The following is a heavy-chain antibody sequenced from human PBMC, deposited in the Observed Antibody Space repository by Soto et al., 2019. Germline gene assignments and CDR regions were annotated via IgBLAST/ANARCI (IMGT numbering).Heavy chain of an antibody. D-gene: IGHD4-4*01. CDR1: GYTFTSYY. J-gene: IGHJ4*02. CDR2: INPSGGST. Sequence: QVQLVQSGAEVKKPGASVKVSCKASGYTFTSYYMHWVRQAPGQGLEWMGIINPSGGSTSYAKKFQGRVTMTRDTSTSTVYMELSSLRSEDTAVYYCATLVTTGYFDYWGQGTLVTVSS. CDR3: ATLVTTGYFDY. V-gene: IGHV1-46*01.